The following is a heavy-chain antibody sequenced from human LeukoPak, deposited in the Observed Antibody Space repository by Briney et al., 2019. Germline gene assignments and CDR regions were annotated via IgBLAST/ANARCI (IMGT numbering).Heavy chain of an antibody. Sequence: PWETLSLTCAVYGGSFSGYYWSWIRQPPGKGLEWIGEINHSGSTNYNPSLKSRVTISVDTSKHQFSLKLSSVTAADTAVYYCAKIIRYQLLFRIDPWGQGTLVTVSS. D-gene: IGHD2-2*01. CDR2: INHSGST. CDR3: AKIIRYQLLFRIDP. V-gene: IGHV4-34*01. J-gene: IGHJ5*02. CDR1: GGSFSGYY.